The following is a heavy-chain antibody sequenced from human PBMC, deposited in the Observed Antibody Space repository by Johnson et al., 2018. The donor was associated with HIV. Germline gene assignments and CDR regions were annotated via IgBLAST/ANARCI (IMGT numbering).Heavy chain of an antibody. V-gene: IGHV3-9*01. CDR2: ISWNSGSI. D-gene: IGHD1/OR15-1a*01. Sequence: VQVVESGRNLVQSGGSLRVSCAVSGLTFDDYAMHWVRQVPGKGLEWVSDISWNSGSIGYADFVKGRFTISRDNTKNSLYLQMNSLRAEDTALYYCARGGLGFQNIHDPFDIWGQGTMVTVSS. CDR1: GLTFDDYA. CDR3: ARGGLGFQNIHDPFDI. J-gene: IGHJ3*02.